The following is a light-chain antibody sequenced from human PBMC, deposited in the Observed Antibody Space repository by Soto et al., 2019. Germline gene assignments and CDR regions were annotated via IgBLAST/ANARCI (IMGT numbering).Light chain of an antibody. CDR1: QTVTSNY. Sequence: EIVLTQSPGTLSLSPGERATLSCRASQTVTSNYLAWYQRKPGQAPRLLIYGASSRATDIPDRFSGSGSRTDFTLTITRLEPEDFAVYFCQQYAGSPSTFGQGTKVEIK. CDR3: QQYAGSPST. V-gene: IGKV3-20*01. J-gene: IGKJ1*01. CDR2: GAS.